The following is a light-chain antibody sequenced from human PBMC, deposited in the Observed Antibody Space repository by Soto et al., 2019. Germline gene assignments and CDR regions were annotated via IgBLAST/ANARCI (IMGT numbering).Light chain of an antibody. CDR2: GAS. Sequence: EIVMTQSPATLSVSPGERATLSCRASQSVSSNLACYQQKPGQAPRLLIYGASTRATGIPARFSGGGSGTELTLTSVTLPSEAFAVYYGLQYNDWPPITVGQGTRREIK. J-gene: IGKJ5*01. CDR3: LQYNDWPPIT. CDR1: QSVSSN. V-gene: IGKV3-15*01.